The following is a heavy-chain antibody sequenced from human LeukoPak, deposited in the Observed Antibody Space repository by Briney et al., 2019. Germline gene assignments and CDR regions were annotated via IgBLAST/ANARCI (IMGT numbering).Heavy chain of an antibody. Sequence: SETLSLTCAVYGESFSRYYWSWIRQPPGKGLEWIGEINHVGTTNYNPSLKSRLTISVDTSKNQFSLKLNSVTAADTAVYYCARGRTEGGDFDYWGQGTLVTVSS. V-gene: IGHV4-34*01. CDR1: GESFSRYY. CDR3: ARGRTEGGDFDY. D-gene: IGHD6-25*01. J-gene: IGHJ4*02. CDR2: INHVGTT.